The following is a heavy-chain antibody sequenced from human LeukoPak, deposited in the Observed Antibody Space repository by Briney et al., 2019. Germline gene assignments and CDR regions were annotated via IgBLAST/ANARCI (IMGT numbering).Heavy chain of an antibody. D-gene: IGHD6-13*01. CDR3: AKGAAAGKVDWFDP. Sequence: GGSLRLSCAASRYTFSNFAMLRVREAPGTGLQWVSTITGYGATFYADSVRGRFTIFRDTSMNTLFLQMNSLGAEDTAVYYCAKGAAAGKVDWFDPWGQGTLVTVSS. CDR2: ITGYGAT. V-gene: IGHV3-23*01. CDR1: RYTFSNFA. J-gene: IGHJ5*02.